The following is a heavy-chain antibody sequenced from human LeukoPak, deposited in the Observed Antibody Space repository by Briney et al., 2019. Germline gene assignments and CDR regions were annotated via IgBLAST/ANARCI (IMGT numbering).Heavy chain of an antibody. CDR3: AKYRLVWLPAPVFDF. J-gene: IGHJ4*02. V-gene: IGHV1-69*13. CDR1: GYTFTGYY. CDR2: IIPIFGTA. D-gene: IGHD5-24*01. Sequence: ASVKVSCKASGYTFTGYYMHWVRQAPGQGLEWMGGIIPIFGTANYAQKFQGRVTITADESTSTAYMELSSLRAEDTAVYYCAKYRLVWLPAPVFDFWGQGTLVTVSS.